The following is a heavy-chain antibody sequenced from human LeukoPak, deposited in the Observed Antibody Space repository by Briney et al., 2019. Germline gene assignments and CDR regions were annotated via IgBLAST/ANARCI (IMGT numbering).Heavy chain of an antibody. CDR1: EFTFSSYW. Sequence: PGGSLRLSCAASEFTFSSYWMSWVRQAPGKGLEWVANIKQDGSEKYYVDSVKGRFTISRDNAKNSLYLQMNSLRAEDTAVYYCARVGEKGYQLLYTDAGSHDYWGQGTLVTVSS. CDR3: ARVGEKGYQLLYTDAGSHDY. D-gene: IGHD2-2*02. CDR2: IKQDGSEK. V-gene: IGHV3-7*01. J-gene: IGHJ4*02.